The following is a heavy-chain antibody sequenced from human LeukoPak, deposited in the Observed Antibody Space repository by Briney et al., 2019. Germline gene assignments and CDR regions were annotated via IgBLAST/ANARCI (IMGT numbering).Heavy chain of an antibody. Sequence: PGGSLRLSCAASGFTFSSYAMSWVRQAPGKGLEWVSAISASGGSTYYADSVKGRFTISRDNSKNTLYLQMNSLRAEDTAVYYCARDLRYDFWSGYRSRGFDYWGQGTLVTVSS. D-gene: IGHD3-3*01. CDR2: ISASGGST. CDR1: GFTFSSYA. J-gene: IGHJ4*02. CDR3: ARDLRYDFWSGYRSRGFDY. V-gene: IGHV3-23*01.